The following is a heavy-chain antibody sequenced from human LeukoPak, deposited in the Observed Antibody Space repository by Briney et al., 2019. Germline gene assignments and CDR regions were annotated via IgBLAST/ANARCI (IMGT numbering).Heavy chain of an antibody. CDR1: GFTFSGYG. CDR2: ISYDGSNK. J-gene: IGHJ4*02. CDR3: AKDPHSSGWYYFDY. D-gene: IGHD6-19*01. V-gene: IGHV3-30*18. Sequence: GRSLRLSCAASGFTFSGYGMHWVRQAPGKGLEWVAVISYDGSNKYYADSVKGRFTISRDNSKNTLYLQMNSLRAEDTAVYYCAKDPHSSGWYYFDYWGQGTLVTVSS.